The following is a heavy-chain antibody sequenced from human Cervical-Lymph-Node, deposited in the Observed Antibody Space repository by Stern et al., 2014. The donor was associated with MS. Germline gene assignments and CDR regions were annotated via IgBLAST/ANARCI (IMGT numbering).Heavy chain of an antibody. CDR3: ARGYGGNPIDY. CDR1: GGSISSYY. J-gene: IGHJ4*02. D-gene: IGHD4-23*01. Sequence: QVQLQESGPGLVKPSETLSLTCTVSGGSISSYYWSWIRQPPGKGLEWIGYIYSSGSTNYNPSLKSRVTISVDTSKNQFSLKLSSVTAADTAVYYCARGYGGNPIDYWGQGTLVTVSS. V-gene: IGHV4-59*01. CDR2: IYSSGST.